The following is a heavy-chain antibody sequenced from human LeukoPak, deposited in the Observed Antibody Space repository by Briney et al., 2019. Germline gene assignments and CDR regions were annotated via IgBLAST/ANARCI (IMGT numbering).Heavy chain of an antibody. J-gene: IGHJ6*02. CDR2: INAGNGNT. Sequence: ASVKVSYKASGYTFTSYAMHWVRQAPGQRLEWMGWINAGNGNTEYSQKFQGRVTITRDTSASTAYMELSSLRSEDTAVYYCARTAGTRFHYYYGMDVWGQGTTVTVSS. D-gene: IGHD6-13*01. CDR1: GYTFTSYA. CDR3: ARTAGTRFHYYYGMDV. V-gene: IGHV1-3*01.